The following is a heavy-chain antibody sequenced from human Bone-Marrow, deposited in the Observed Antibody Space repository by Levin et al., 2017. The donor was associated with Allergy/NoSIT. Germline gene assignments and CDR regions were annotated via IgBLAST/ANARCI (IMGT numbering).Heavy chain of an antibody. CDR3: VKDLGSRTAASGY. CDR2: ILLKIGSI. V-gene: IGHV3-9*01. CDR1: GFNYDDYA. Sequence: PGGSLRLSCEVSGFNYDDYAMHWVRQAPGKGLEWVSGILLKIGSIGYADSVRGRFTISRDNAKNALYLEMNSLRPEDTALYYCVKDLGSRTAASGYWGQGTLVAVSS. D-gene: IGHD5/OR15-5a*01. J-gene: IGHJ4*02.